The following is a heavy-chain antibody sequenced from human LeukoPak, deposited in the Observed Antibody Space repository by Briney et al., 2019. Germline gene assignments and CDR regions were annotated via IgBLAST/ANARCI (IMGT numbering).Heavy chain of an antibody. Sequence: PGGSLRLSCAASGFTFSSYSMNWVRQAPGKGLEWVSYISSSSSTIYYADSVKGRFTISRDNAKNTLYLQMNSLRAEDTAVYYCVRGGIASAFDIWGQGTMVTVSS. CDR1: GFTFSSYS. J-gene: IGHJ3*02. CDR2: ISSSSSTI. D-gene: IGHD6-13*01. CDR3: VRGGIASAFDI. V-gene: IGHV3-48*04.